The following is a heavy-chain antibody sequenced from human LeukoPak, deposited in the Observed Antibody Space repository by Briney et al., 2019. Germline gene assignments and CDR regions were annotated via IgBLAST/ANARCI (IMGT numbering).Heavy chain of an antibody. Sequence: GGSLRLSCAASGFTFSSYGMHWVRQAPGKGLEWVAFIRYDGSNKYYADSVKGRFTISRDNSKNTLYLQMNSLRAEDTAVYYCASGYCSGGSCYGAFDIWGQGTMVTVSS. D-gene: IGHD2-15*01. J-gene: IGHJ3*02. V-gene: IGHV3-30*02. CDR3: ASGYCSGGSCYGAFDI. CDR1: GFTFSSYG. CDR2: IRYDGSNK.